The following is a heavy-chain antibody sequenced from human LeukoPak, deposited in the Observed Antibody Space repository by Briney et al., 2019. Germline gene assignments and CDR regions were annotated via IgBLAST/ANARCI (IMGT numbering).Heavy chain of an antibody. D-gene: IGHD3-16*02. CDR2: INPSGGAT. J-gene: IGHJ4*02. CDR3: ARGGQIYDYVWGSYLEY. CDR1: GYTFTASY. Sequence: ASVKVSCKASGYTFTASYIHWVRQAPGQGLEWMGWINPSGGATNSAQKFLGRVTMTRDTSMSTVYMEMRRLTSDATAVYYCARGGQIYDYVWGSYLEYWGQGTLVTVSS. V-gene: IGHV1-2*02.